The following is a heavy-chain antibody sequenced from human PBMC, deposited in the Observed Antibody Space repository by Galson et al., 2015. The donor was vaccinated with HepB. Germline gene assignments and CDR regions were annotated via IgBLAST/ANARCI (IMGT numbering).Heavy chain of an antibody. V-gene: IGHV3-74*01. D-gene: IGHD6-13*01. CDR3: ARTRGAAAGIVDS. J-gene: IGHJ4*02. CDR1: GFTFSSYW. CDR2: INSDGTYI. Sequence: SLRLSCAASGFTFSSYWMHWVRQAPGKGLVWVSRINSDGTYITYADSVKGRFTISRDNATNTLYLQMNSPRAEDTALYYCARTRGAAAGIVDSWGQGTLVTVSS.